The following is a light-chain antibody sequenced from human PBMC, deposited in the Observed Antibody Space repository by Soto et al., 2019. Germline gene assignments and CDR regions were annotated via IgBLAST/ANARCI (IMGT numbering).Light chain of an antibody. J-gene: IGKJ5*01. CDR3: QQSYGTPII. CDR1: QSISRY. CDR2: AAS. Sequence: DIQMTQSPSSLSASFGDRITITCRASQSISRYLNWYQQKQGKAPKLLIYAASTLQSGVPSRFSSSGSGTDFTLTISSLQPEDSATYYCQQSYGTPIIFGQGTRLEIK. V-gene: IGKV1-39*01.